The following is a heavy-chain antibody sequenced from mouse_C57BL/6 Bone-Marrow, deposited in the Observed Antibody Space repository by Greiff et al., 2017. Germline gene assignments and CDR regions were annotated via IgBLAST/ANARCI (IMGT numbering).Heavy chain of an antibody. J-gene: IGHJ4*01. V-gene: IGHV1-26*01. D-gene: IGHD1-1*01. CDR2: INPNNGGT. CDR1: GYTFTDYY. Sequence: EVQLQQSGPELVKPGASVKISCKASGYTFTDYYMNWVKQSHGKSLEWIGDINPNNGGTSYNQKFKGKATLTVDKSSSTAYMELRSLTSEDSAVYYCARCLITTVPYYYAMDYWGQGTSVTVSS. CDR3: ARCLITTVPYYYAMDY.